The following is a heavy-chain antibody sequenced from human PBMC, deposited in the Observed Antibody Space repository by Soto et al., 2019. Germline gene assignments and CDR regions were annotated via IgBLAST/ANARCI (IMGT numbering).Heavy chain of an antibody. V-gene: IGHV3-9*01. CDR3: VSSDIGLFDY. J-gene: IGHJ4*02. D-gene: IGHD2-21*02. CDR2: VSCKSHII. CDR1: GFTFDDFA. Sequence: EVQLVESGGGLVKPGRSLRLSCAASGFTFDDFAMHWVRQAPGKGLEWVAGVSCKSHIIDYADSVKGRFTISRANAKRSLYLQMNSLRPEDTAIYYCVSSDIGLFDYWGQGTLVTVSS.